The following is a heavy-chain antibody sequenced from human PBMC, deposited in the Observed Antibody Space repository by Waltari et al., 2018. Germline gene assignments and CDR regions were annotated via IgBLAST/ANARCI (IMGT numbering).Heavy chain of an antibody. D-gene: IGHD2-2*01. Sequence: QVQLVQSGAEVKKPGASVKVSCKASGYTFTRYDINWVRQATGQGLEWMGWKNPNSGNTSYAQKFQGRVTMTRNTSISTAYMELSGLRSEDTALYYCARVWYQLPFDYWGQGTLVTVSS. CDR2: KNPNSGNT. CDR3: ARVWYQLPFDY. V-gene: IGHV1-8*01. J-gene: IGHJ4*02. CDR1: GYTFTRYD.